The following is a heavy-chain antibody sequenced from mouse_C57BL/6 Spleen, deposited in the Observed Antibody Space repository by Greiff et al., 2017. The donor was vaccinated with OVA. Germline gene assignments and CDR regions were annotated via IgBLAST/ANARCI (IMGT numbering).Heavy chain of an antibody. Sequence: QVQLQQPGAELVRPGTSVKLSCKASGYTFTSYWMHWVKQRPGQGLEWIGVIDPSDSYTNYNQKFKGKATLTVDTSSSTAYMQLSSLTSEDSAVYYCAREGVTTLYYYAMDYWGQGTSVTVSS. CDR1: GYTFTSYW. CDR2: IDPSDSYT. V-gene: IGHV1-59*01. J-gene: IGHJ4*01. D-gene: IGHD2-1*01. CDR3: AREGVTTLYYYAMDY.